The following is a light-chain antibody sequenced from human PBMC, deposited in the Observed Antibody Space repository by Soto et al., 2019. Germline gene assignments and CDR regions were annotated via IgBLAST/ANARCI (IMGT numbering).Light chain of an antibody. CDR1: SSDVGGYDH. Sequence: QSALTEPASVSGSPGQSITISCTGTSSDVGGYDHVSWYQQHPGKAPKLIIYDVTVRPSGISPRFSGSKSDNTASLAVSGLQPEDEADYYCSSSTNKDTLLFGGGTKVTVL. CDR3: SSSTNKDTLL. J-gene: IGLJ3*02. CDR2: DVT. V-gene: IGLV2-14*03.